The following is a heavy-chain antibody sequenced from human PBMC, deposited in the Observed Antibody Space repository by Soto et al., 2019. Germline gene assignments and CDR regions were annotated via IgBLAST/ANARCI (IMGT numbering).Heavy chain of an antibody. J-gene: IGHJ3*01. CDR1: GGTFSAYP. V-gene: IGHV1-69*02. CDR2: IIPILDIT. CDR3: AKGADSSGSESAFDL. Sequence: QVQLLQSGAEVKKPGSSVTVSCKTSGGTFSAYPFNWVRQAPGQRLEWMGRIIPILDITDYSQNFQGRVTITADKSTNTAYMDLTSLRSEDTAMYFCAKGADSSGSESAFDLWGKGTLITVSS. D-gene: IGHD3-22*01.